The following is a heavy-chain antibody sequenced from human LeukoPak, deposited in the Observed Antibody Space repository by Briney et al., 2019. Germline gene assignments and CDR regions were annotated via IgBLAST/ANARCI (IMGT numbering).Heavy chain of an antibody. V-gene: IGHV1-2*02. Sequence: ASVKVSCKASGYTFTGYYIQWMRQAPGQGLEWMGWINPDSGGTKYAQSLQGRVTMTRDTSISTAYMELSRLGSDDTAVYFCARLRGGLYHFDSWGQGTLVTVSS. CDR3: ARLRGGLYHFDS. CDR1: GYTFTGYY. D-gene: IGHD2-2*02. CDR2: INPDSGGT. J-gene: IGHJ4*02.